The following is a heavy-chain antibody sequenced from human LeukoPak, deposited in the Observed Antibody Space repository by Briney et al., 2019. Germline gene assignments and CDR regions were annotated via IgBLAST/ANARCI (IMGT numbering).Heavy chain of an antibody. CDR2: IYSGGST. V-gene: IGHV3-66*01. J-gene: IGHJ4*02. D-gene: IGHD5-18*01. CDR1: EFSVGSNY. CDR3: APPVDTAMAARDY. Sequence: GGSLRLSCAASEFSVGSNYMTWVRQAPGKGLEWVSLIYSGGSTYYADSVKGRFTISRDNSKNTLYLQMNSLRAEDTAVYYCAPPVDTAMAARDYWGQGTLVTVSS.